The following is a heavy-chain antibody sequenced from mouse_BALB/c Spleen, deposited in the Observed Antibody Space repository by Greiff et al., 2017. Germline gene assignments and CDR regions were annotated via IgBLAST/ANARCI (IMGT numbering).Heavy chain of an antibody. D-gene: IGHD2-4*01. CDR2: LDPANGNT. CDR3: ARSGDYDVDWYFDV. CDR1: GFNIQDTY. Sequence: EVQLQQSGAELVKPGASVKLSCTASGFNIQDTYMHWVKQRPEQGLEWIGRLDPANGNTKYDPKFQGKATITADTSSNTAYLQLSSLTSEDTAVYYCARSGDYDVDWYFDVWGAGTTVTGSA. V-gene: IGHV14-3*02. J-gene: IGHJ1*01.